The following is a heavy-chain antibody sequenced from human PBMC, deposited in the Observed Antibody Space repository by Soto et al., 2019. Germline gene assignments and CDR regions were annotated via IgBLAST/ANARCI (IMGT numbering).Heavy chain of an antibody. CDR3: ARSVLERGYSGYAQFDY. CDR1: GGSISSYY. V-gene: IGHV4-59*01. D-gene: IGHD5-12*01. CDR2: IYYSGST. Sequence: SETLSLTCTVSGGSISSYYWSWIRQPPGKGLEWIGYIYYSGSTNYNPSLKSRVTISVDTSKNQFSLKLSSVTAADTAVYYCARSVLERGYSGYAQFDYWGQGTLVTVSS. J-gene: IGHJ4*02.